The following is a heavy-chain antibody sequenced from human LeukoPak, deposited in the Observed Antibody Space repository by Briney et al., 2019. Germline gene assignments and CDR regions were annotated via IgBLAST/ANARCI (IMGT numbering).Heavy chain of an antibody. J-gene: IGHJ6*04. D-gene: IGHD3-10*02. CDR2: IKQDGSEK. CDR1: GGSISSSSYY. Sequence: ETLSLTCTVSGGSISSSSYYWGWIRQPPGKGLEWVANIKQDGSEKYYVDSVKGRFTISRDNAKNSLYLQMNSLRAEDTAVYYCAELGITMIGGVWGKGTTVTISS. CDR3: AELGITMIGGV. V-gene: IGHV3-7*01.